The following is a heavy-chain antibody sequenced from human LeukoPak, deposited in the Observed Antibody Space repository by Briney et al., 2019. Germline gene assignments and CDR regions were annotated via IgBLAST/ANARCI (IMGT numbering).Heavy chain of an antibody. CDR2: INPNSGGT. J-gene: IGHJ6*03. D-gene: IGHD3-10*01. CDR1: GYTFTGYY. Sequence: ASVKVSCKASGYTFTGYYMHWVRQAPGQGLEWMGWINPNSGGTNYAQKFQGRVTMTRDTSISTAYMELSRLRSDDTAVYYCARGSYYPMVRGVIRYYYYYMDVWGKGTTVTISS. CDR3: ARGSYYPMVRGVIRYYYYYMDV. V-gene: IGHV1-2*02.